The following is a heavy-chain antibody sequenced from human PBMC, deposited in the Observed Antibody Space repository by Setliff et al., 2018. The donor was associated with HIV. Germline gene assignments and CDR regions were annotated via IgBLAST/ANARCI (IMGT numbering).Heavy chain of an antibody. CDR1: GYTFTGYY. CDR2: MSPNSGNT. D-gene: IGHD3-22*01. Sequence: ASVKVSCKASGYTFTGYYMHWVRQAPGQGLEWMGCMSPNSGNTGYAQKFRGRVSMTRNTSISTAYMELNNLKFEDTAVYYCARARRDSYDRGRRNHYYIDVWGKGTTVTVSS. CDR3: ARARRDSYDRGRRNHYYIDV. J-gene: IGHJ6*03. V-gene: IGHV1-8*02.